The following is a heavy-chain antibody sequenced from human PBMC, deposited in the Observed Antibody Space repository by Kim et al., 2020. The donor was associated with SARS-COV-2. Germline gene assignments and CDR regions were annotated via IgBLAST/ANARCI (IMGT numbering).Heavy chain of an antibody. Sequence: ASVKVSCKASGYTFTSYAMHWVRQAPGQRLEWMGWINAGNGNTKYSQKFQGRVTITRDTSASTAYMELSSLRSEDTAVYYCALARRGGYSSSSAWFDPWGQGTLVTVSS. CDR1: GYTFTSYA. D-gene: IGHD6-6*01. CDR2: INAGNGNT. CDR3: ALARRGGYSSSSAWFDP. J-gene: IGHJ5*02. V-gene: IGHV1-3*01.